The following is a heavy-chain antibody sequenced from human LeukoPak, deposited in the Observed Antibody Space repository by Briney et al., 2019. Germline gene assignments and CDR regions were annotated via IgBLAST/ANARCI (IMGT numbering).Heavy chain of an antibody. D-gene: IGHD3-3*01. J-gene: IGHJ4*02. Sequence: ASVKVSCKASGYTFTSYAIHWVRQAPGQRLEWMGWINTGSGNIRYSRKFQGRVTITRDTSASTAYMEVSSLRSEDTAVYYCARYYDLWSGHWGFDYWGQGTLVTVSS. CDR2: INTGSGNI. CDR1: GYTFTSYA. CDR3: ARYYDLWSGHWGFDY. V-gene: IGHV1-3*04.